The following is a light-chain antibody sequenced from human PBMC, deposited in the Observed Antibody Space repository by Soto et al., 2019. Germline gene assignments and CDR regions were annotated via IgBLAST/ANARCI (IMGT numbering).Light chain of an antibody. CDR1: SSNIGSNT. J-gene: IGLJ3*02. CDR2: SNN. CDR3: AAWDDSLNGWV. Sequence: QSVMTQPPSASGTPGQRVTISCSGSSSNIGSNTVNWYQQLPGTAPKLLIYSNNQRPSGVPDRFSGSKCGTSASLAISGLHSEDEADYYCAAWDDSLNGWVFGGGTKLTVL. V-gene: IGLV1-44*01.